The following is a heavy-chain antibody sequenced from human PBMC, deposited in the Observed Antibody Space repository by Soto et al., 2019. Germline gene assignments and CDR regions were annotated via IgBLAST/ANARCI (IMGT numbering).Heavy chain of an antibody. CDR1: GFTFISYG. J-gene: IGHJ5*02. D-gene: IGHD2-2*02. V-gene: IGHV3-33*01. Sequence: LRRSCAASGFTFISYGMHWVRQAPGKGLEWVAVIWYDGSNKYYADSVKGRFTISRDNSKNTLYLQMNSLGAEDTAVYYCARVTDIVVVPAAIREAWFDPWGQGTLVTVSS. CDR3: ARVTDIVVVPAAIREAWFDP. CDR2: IWYDGSNK.